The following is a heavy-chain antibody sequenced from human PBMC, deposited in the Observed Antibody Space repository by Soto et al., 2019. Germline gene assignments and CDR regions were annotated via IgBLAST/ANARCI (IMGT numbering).Heavy chain of an antibody. CDR1: GDSIRSTNW. CDR2: IHHSGST. CDR3: ASGETPRQRDH. J-gene: IGHJ4*02. V-gene: IGHV4-4*02. D-gene: IGHD3-10*01. Sequence: QVQLQESGPGLVKPSGTLALTCAVSGDSIRSTNWWSWVRQSPGKGLEWIGEIHHSGSTKYNPSPKXRVIISVAKSKNQFSLMLSSVTASDTAVYYCASGETPRQRDHWGQGALVTVSS.